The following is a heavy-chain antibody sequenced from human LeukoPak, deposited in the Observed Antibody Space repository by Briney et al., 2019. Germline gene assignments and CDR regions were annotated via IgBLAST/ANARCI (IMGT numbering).Heavy chain of an antibody. Sequence: GGTLRLSCAASGFTFSSYGMSWVRQAPGKGLEWVAFIRYDGSNKYYADSVKGRFTISRDNSKNTLYLQMNSLRAEDTAVYYCAKDVDPEWLLLGPPPGWFDPWGQGTLVTVSS. CDR3: AKDVDPEWLLLGPPPGWFDP. J-gene: IGHJ5*02. D-gene: IGHD3-22*01. CDR2: IRYDGSNK. CDR1: GFTFSSYG. V-gene: IGHV3-30*02.